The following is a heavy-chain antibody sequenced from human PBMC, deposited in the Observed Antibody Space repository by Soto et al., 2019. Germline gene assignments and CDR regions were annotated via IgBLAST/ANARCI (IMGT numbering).Heavy chain of an antibody. D-gene: IGHD6-6*01. J-gene: IGHJ4*02. CDR1: GFTFSDYY. CDR2: ISSSSSYT. CDR3: ARGGHGGIAARVGGY. V-gene: IGHV3-11*06. Sequence: QVQLVESGGGLVKPCGSLRLSCAASGFTFSDYYMSWIRQAPRKGLEWVSYISSSSSYTNYADSVKGRFTISRDNAKNSLYLQMNSLRAEDTAVYYCARGGHGGIAARVGGYWGQGTLVTVSS.